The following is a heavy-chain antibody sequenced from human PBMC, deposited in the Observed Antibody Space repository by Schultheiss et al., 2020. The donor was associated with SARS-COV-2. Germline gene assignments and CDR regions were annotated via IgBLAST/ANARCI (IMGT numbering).Heavy chain of an antibody. CDR1: GGSISSGGYY. Sequence: SQTLSLTCTVSGGSISSGGYYWSWIRQHPGKGLELIGYIYYSGSTYYNPSLKSRVTISVDTSKNQFSLKLSSVTAADTAVYYCARDGGGGIVEGGWFDPWGQGTLVTVSS. CDR3: ARDGGGGIVEGGWFDP. CDR2: IYYSGST. J-gene: IGHJ5*02. D-gene: IGHD2-15*01. V-gene: IGHV4-31*03.